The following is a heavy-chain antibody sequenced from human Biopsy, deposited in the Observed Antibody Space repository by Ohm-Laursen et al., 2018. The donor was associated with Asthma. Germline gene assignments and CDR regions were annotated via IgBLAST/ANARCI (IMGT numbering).Heavy chain of an antibody. Sequence: SLRLSCAASGFTFDDYAMHWVRQAPGKGLEWVSGVSWNSGSIDYADSVKGRLTISRDNSKNTLYLQMNSLRGEDPAVYYCANTLTVASTYGLDVWGQGTTVTVSS. CDR3: ANTLTVASTYGLDV. J-gene: IGHJ6*02. CDR2: VSWNSGSI. V-gene: IGHV3-9*01. D-gene: IGHD4-23*01. CDR1: GFTFDDYA.